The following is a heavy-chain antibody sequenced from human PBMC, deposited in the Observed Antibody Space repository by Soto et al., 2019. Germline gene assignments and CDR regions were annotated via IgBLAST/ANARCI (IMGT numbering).Heavy chain of an antibody. CDR1: GGTFSSYT. CDR3: ATAVADNNWFDP. Sequence: SVKVSCKASGGTFSSYTISWVRQAPGQGLEWMGRIIPILGIANYAQKFQGRVTITADKSTSTAYMELSSLRSEDTAVYYCATAVADNNWFDPWGQGTLVTVSS. V-gene: IGHV1-69*02. D-gene: IGHD6-19*01. J-gene: IGHJ5*02. CDR2: IIPILGIA.